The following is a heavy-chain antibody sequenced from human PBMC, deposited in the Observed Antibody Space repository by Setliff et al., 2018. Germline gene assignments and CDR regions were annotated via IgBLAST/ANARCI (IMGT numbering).Heavy chain of an antibody. CDR3: ARDEFLEGSYYYYYYMDV. J-gene: IGHJ6*03. CDR2: IYYSGST. D-gene: IGHD3-3*01. CDR1: GGSISSSSYY. V-gene: IGHV4-39*02. Sequence: SETLSLTCTVSGGSISSSSYYWGWIRQPPGKGLEWIGSIYYSGSTYYNPSLKSRVTISVDTSKNQFSLKLSSVTAADTVVYYCARDEFLEGSYYYYYYMDVWGKGTTVTVSS.